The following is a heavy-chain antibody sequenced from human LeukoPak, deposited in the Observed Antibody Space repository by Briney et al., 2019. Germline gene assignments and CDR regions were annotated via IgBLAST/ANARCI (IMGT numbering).Heavy chain of an antibody. D-gene: IGHD3-10*01. J-gene: IGHJ3*02. Sequence: QPGGSLRLSCAASGFTFSSYAMSWVRQAPGKGLEWVSAISGSGGSTYYADSVKGRFTISRDNSKNTLYLQMNSLRAEDTAVYYCAKDEQFKVSYYYGSGRLFDIWGQGTMVTVSS. V-gene: IGHV3-23*01. CDR3: AKDEQFKVSYYYGSGRLFDI. CDR1: GFTFSSYA. CDR2: ISGSGGST.